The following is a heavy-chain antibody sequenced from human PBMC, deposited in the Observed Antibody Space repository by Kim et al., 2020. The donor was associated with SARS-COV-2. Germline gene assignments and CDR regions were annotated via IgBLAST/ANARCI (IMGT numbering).Heavy chain of an antibody. Sequence: SETMSLTCTVSGGFISNYYWSWIRQPPGKGLEWIGYIYYSGSTNYNPSLKSRVTISVDTSKNQFSLRLSSVTAADTAVYYCARHSSSSAYYGMDVWGQGTTVTVSS. CDR3: ARHSSSSAYYGMDV. CDR2: IYYSGST. D-gene: IGHD6-13*01. CDR1: GGFISNYY. J-gene: IGHJ6*02. V-gene: IGHV4-59*08.